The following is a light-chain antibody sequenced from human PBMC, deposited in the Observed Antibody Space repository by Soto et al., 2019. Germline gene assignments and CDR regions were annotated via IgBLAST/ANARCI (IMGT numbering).Light chain of an antibody. V-gene: IGLV7-46*01. CDR2: DTS. Sequence: QAVVTQEPSLTVSPGGTVTLTCGSSTGAVTSGHYPFWFLQKPGQAPRTLIYDTSNKHSWTPARFSGSLLGGKAALSLSGAQPEDEAEYYCLLSYSGPRKVFGGRTKVTVL. CDR1: TGAVTSGHY. CDR3: LLSYSGPRKV. J-gene: IGLJ2*01.